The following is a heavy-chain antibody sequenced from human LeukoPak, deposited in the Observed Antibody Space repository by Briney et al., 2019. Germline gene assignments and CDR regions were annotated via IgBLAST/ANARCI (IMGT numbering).Heavy chain of an antibody. V-gene: IGHV4-39*01. CDR2: TYYSGST. CDR1: GGSISSSSYY. CDR3: ARHKEVLLWFGELFNEPFDI. J-gene: IGHJ3*02. Sequence: SETLSLTCTVSGGSISSSSYYWGWIRQPPGKGLEWIGSTYYSGSTYYNPSLKSRVTISVDTSKNQFSLKLSSVTAADTAVYYCARHKEVLLWFGELFNEPFDIWGQGTMVTVSS. D-gene: IGHD3-10*01.